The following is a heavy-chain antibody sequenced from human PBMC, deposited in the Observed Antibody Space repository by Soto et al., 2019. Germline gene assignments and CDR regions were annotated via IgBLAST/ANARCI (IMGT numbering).Heavy chain of an antibody. CDR1: GFTFSSYA. J-gene: IGHJ4*02. V-gene: IGHV3-23*01. Sequence: GGSLRLSCAASGFTFSSYAMSWVRQAPGKGLEWVSAISGSGGSTYYADSVKGRFTISRDNSKNTLYLQMNSLRAEDTAVYYCAKEPYYDSSGYYNFDYWGQVTLVTVSS. CDR3: AKEPYYDSSGYYNFDY. D-gene: IGHD3-22*01. CDR2: ISGSGGST.